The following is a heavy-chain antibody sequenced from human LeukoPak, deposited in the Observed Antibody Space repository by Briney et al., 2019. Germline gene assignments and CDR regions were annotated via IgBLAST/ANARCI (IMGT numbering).Heavy chain of an antibody. Sequence: SETLPLTCTVSGVSISNTGYYWGWVRQPPGKGLEWIGTIFYSGSAYYTPSLRSRVSMSLDTSKNQFSLNLNSVTAADTALYFRAGFYGSVTYTYFDSWGQGTLVTVSS. CDR3: AGFYGSVTYTYFDS. D-gene: IGHD3-10*01. J-gene: IGHJ4*02. CDR1: GVSISNTGYY. V-gene: IGHV4-39*01. CDR2: IFYSGSA.